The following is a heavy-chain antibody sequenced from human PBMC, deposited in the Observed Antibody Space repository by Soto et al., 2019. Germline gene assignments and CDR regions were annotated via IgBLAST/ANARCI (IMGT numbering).Heavy chain of an antibody. CDR1: GFILSNYS. CDR2: ISRSRTYI. CDR3: ARDFLSSAYPDYYFYYGTDV. V-gene: IGHV3-21*01. D-gene: IGHD3-22*01. J-gene: IGHJ6*02. Sequence: VQLVESGGGLVKPGGSLKLSCAASGFILSNYSMNWVRQSPGKGLEWVSSISRSRTYISYADSVKGRFTISRDNAKNSLYLQMHRLRAEDTAVYYCARDFLSSAYPDYYFYYGTDVWGQGTTVTVSS.